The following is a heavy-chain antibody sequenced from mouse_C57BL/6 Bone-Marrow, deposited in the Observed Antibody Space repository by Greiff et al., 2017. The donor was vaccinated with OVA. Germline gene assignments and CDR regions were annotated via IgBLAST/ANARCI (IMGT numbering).Heavy chain of an antibody. D-gene: IGHD2-2*01. Sequence: QVQLKESGAELVKPGASVKMSCKASGYTFTSYWITWVKQRPGQGLEWIGDIYPGSGSTNYNEKFKSKATLTVDTSSSTAYMQLSSLTSEDSAVYYCARSLYGYDGAWFAYWGQGTLVTVSA. CDR1: GYTFTSYW. J-gene: IGHJ3*01. CDR2: IYPGSGST. V-gene: IGHV1-55*01. CDR3: ARSLYGYDGAWFAY.